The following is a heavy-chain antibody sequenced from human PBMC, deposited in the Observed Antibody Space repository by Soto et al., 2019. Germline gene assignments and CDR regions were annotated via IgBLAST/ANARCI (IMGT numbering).Heavy chain of an antibody. J-gene: IGHJ4*02. Sequence: SETLSLTCAVSGGSISSSNWWNWVRQPPGKGLEWIGEIYHSGSTNYNPSLKSRVTISVDKSKNQFSLKLSSVTAADTAVYYCVRIPHCSGDSCYSLFDYWGRGTLVTVSS. V-gene: IGHV4-4*02. CDR3: VRIPHCSGDSCYSLFDY. CDR2: IYHSGST. CDR1: GGSISSSNW. D-gene: IGHD2-15*01.